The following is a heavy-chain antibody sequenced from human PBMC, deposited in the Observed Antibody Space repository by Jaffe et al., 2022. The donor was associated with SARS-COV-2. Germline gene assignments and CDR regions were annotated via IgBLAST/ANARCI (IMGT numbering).Heavy chain of an antibody. CDR3: ATERDGSGIGVDY. CDR1: GFTFRQYA. J-gene: IGHJ4*02. V-gene: IGHV3-23*01. Sequence: EVQLLESGGGLVQPGGSLRLSCAASGFTFRQYAMNWVRQAPGKGLEWVSAISGSGGSTYHADSVKGRFTISRDNSKNTLYLQMISLRADDTAVYYCATERDGSGIGVDYWGQGTLVTVSS. CDR2: ISGSGGST. D-gene: IGHD3-10*01.